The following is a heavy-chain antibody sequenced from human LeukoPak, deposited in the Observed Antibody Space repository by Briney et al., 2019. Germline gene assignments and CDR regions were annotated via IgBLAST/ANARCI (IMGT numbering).Heavy chain of an antibody. Sequence: GGSLRLSCAASGFTFSSYDMSWVRQAPGKGLEWVSGISGSGSGTYYADSVKGRFTISRDNSKNTLYMQMNSLRAEDTAVYYCAKGDKPVIAMVKFDYWGQGTLVTVSS. CDR1: GFTFSSYD. J-gene: IGHJ4*02. CDR2: ISGSGSGT. D-gene: IGHD5-18*01. V-gene: IGHV3-23*01. CDR3: AKGDKPVIAMVKFDY.